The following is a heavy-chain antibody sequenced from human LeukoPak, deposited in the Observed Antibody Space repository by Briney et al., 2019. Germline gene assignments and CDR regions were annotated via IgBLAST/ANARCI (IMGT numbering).Heavy chain of an antibody. J-gene: IGHJ5*02. CDR2: ISTRGGNI. Sequence: GGSLRLSCEASGFSLSEYYMSWIRQAPGKGLEWVSYISTRGGNIYYADSVKGRFTISRDNANNSVFLQMNSLRAEDTAVYYCVRDRGWFDPWGQGTLVTVSS. V-gene: IGHV3-11*01. D-gene: IGHD3-10*01. CDR3: VRDRGWFDP. CDR1: GFSLSEYY.